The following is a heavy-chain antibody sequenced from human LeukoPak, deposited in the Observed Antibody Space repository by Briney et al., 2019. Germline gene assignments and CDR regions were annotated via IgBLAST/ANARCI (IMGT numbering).Heavy chain of an antibody. CDR1: GGSISSGSYY. CDR2: IYTSGST. D-gene: IGHD1-20*01. J-gene: IGHJ6*03. V-gene: IGHV4-61*02. Sequence: MPSETLSLTCTVSGGSISSGSYYWSWIRQPAGKGLEWIGRIYTSGSTNYNPSLKSRVTISVDTSKNQFSLKLSSVTAADTAVYYCARDRPDNWSPYYYMDVWGKGTTVTVSS. CDR3: ARDRPDNWSPYYYMDV.